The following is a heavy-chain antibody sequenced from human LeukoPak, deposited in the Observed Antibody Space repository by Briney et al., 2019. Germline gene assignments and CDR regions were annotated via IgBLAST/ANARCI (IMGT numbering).Heavy chain of an antibody. CDR1: GFTFSSNA. J-gene: IGHJ4*02. Sequence: GGSLRLSCAASGFTFSSNAMHWVRQAPGKGLEWVAVISYDGSNKYYADSVKGRFTISRDNSKNTLYLQMNSLRAEDTAVYYCASLTAAGPFDYWGQGTLVTVSS. D-gene: IGHD6-13*01. V-gene: IGHV3-30-3*01. CDR2: ISYDGSNK. CDR3: ASLTAAGPFDY.